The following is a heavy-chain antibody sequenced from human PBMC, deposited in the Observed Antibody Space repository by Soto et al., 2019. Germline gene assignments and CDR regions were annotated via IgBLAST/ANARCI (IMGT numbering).Heavy chain of an antibody. D-gene: IGHD6-13*01. V-gene: IGHV3-21*01. Sequence: EVQLVESGGGLVKPGGSLRLSCAASGFTFSSYSMNWVRQAPGKGLEWVSSISSSSSYIYYADSVKGRFTISRDNAKNSVYLQMNSLRAEDTAVYYCARDIGLGVWPQLTTGGYYFDYWGQGTLVTVSS. CDR2: ISSSSSYI. J-gene: IGHJ4*02. CDR3: ARDIGLGVWPQLTTGGYYFDY. CDR1: GFTFSSYS.